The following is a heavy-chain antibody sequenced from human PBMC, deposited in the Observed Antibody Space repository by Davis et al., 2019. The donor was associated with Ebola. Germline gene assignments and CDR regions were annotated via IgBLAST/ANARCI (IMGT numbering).Heavy chain of an antibody. D-gene: IGHD2-2*01. Sequence: GESLKISCAASGFTFSSYAMHWVRQAPGKGLEWVAVISYDGNNKYYADSVKGRFTISRDNSKNTLYLQMNSLRAEDTAVYYCARGPPDIVVVPAANAMDVWGKGTTVTVSS. CDR1: GFTFSSYA. V-gene: IGHV3-30-3*01. J-gene: IGHJ6*03. CDR3: ARGPPDIVVVPAANAMDV. CDR2: ISYDGNNK.